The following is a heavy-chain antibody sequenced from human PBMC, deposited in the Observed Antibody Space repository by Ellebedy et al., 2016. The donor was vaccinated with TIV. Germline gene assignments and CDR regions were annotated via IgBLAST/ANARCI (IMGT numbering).Heavy chain of an antibody. CDR1: GYTFTGYY. V-gene: IGHV1-69*13. CDR3: ARYCSGGSCYSDRFDY. D-gene: IGHD2-15*01. CDR2: IIPIFGTA. Sequence: AASVKVSCKASGYTFTGYYMHWVRQAPGQGLEWMGGIIPIFGTANYAQKFQGRVTITADESTSTAYMELSSLRSEDTAVYYCARYCSGGSCYSDRFDYWGQGTLVTVSS. J-gene: IGHJ4*02.